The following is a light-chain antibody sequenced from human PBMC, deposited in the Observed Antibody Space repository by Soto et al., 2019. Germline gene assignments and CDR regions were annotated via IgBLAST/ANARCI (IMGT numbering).Light chain of an antibody. Sequence: DIQMTQSPSSLSASVGDRVTITCRASQGISNYLAWYQQKPGKVPKLLIYAASNLESGVPSRFSGSGSGTDFSLTISSLQAGDFATYFCQETFTTPYTFGQGTKLEIK. CDR1: QGISNY. CDR3: QETFTTPYT. V-gene: IGKV1-39*01. J-gene: IGKJ2*01. CDR2: AAS.